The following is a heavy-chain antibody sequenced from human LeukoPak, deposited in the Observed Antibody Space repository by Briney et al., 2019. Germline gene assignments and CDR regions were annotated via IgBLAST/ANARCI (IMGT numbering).Heavy chain of an antibody. CDR2: IYYSGST. D-gene: IGHD6-6*01. J-gene: IGHJ3*02. CDR1: GGSISSGGYY. CDR3: ARDSARPRAFDI. V-gene: IGHV4-31*03. Sequence: MTSETLSLTCTVSGGSISSGGYYWSWIRQHPGKGLEWIGYIYYSGSTYYNPSLKSRVTISVDTSKNQFSLKLSSVTAADTAVYYCARDSARPRAFDIWGQGTIVTVSS.